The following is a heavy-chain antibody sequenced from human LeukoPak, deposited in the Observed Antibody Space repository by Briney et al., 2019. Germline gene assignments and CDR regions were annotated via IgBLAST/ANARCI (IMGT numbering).Heavy chain of an antibody. Sequence: PGGSLRLSCAASGFTFNSYTMNWVRQAPGKGLEWVSAISGSGGSTYYADSVKGRFTISRDNSKNTLYLQMNSLRAEDTAVYYCAKDSSIVGATDFDYWGQGTLVTVSS. CDR2: ISGSGGST. V-gene: IGHV3-23*01. J-gene: IGHJ4*02. CDR1: GFTFNSYT. CDR3: AKDSSIVGATDFDY. D-gene: IGHD1-26*01.